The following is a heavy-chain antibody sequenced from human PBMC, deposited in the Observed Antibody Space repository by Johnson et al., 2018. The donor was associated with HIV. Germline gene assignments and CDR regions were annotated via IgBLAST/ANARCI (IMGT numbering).Heavy chain of an antibody. CDR1: RFTFSNYA. CDR2: ISYDGSNK. CDR3: AKEGMGWLHHDAFDI. D-gene: IGHD5-24*01. J-gene: IGHJ3*02. Sequence: QVQLVESGGGVVQPGRSLRLSCAASRFTFSNYAMHWVRQAPGKGLEWVAVISYDGSNKYYADSVKGRFTISRDNSKNTLYLQMNSLGAEDTAVYYCAKEGMGWLHHDAFDICGQGTMVTVSS. V-gene: IGHV3-30-3*01.